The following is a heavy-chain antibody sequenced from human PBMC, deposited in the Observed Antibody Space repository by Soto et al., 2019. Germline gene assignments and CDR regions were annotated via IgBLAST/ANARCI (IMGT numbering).Heavy chain of an antibody. CDR3: ARGAKYCSSTSCYRFYAFDI. V-gene: IGHV4-34*01. D-gene: IGHD2-2*01. J-gene: IGHJ3*02. CDR2: INHSGST. Sequence: QVQLQQWGAGLLKPSETLSLTGAVYGGSFSGYYWSWIRQPPGKGLEWIGEINHSGSTNYNPSLQSRVTISVDTSKNQFSLKLSSVTAADTAVYYCARGAKYCSSTSCYRFYAFDIWVQGTMVTVSS. CDR1: GGSFSGYY.